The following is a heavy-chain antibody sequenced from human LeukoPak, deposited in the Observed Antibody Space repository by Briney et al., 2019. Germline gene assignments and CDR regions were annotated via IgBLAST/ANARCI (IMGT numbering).Heavy chain of an antibody. CDR1: GFTFSSYW. V-gene: IGHV3-74*01. CDR3: ASAMKYYYYMDV. CDR2: INSDGSST. Sequence: GGSLRLSCAASGFTFSSYWMHWVRQAPGKGLVWVSRINSDGSSTSYADSVKGRFTISRDNAKNTLYLQMNSLRAEDTAVYYCASAMKYYYYMDVWGKGTTVTVSS. J-gene: IGHJ6*03. D-gene: IGHD2-2*01.